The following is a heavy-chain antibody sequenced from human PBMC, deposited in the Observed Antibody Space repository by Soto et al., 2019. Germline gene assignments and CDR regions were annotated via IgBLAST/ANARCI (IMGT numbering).Heavy chain of an antibody. CDR2: INQDGSVR. V-gene: IGHV3-7*01. CDR1: GFTLSDYW. CDR3: VRGIASRDSY. D-gene: IGHD6-6*01. Sequence: EVHLVESGGGLVQPGGSLRLSCAASGFTLSDYWMTWVRQAPGKGLEWVANINQDGSVRYYVDSVKGRFTISADNAENSVFLQMNSLRGDDTAVYYCVRGIASRDSYWGQGTLVTVSS. J-gene: IGHJ4*02.